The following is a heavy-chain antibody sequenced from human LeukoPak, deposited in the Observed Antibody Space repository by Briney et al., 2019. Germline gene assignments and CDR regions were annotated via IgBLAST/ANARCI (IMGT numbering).Heavy chain of an antibody. Sequence: LETLSLTCTVSGGSISSYYWSWIRQPPGKGLEWIGYIYYSGSTNYNPSLKSRVTISVDTSKNQFSLKLSSVTAADTAVYYCARSGSYHDAFDIWGQGTMVTVSS. V-gene: IGHV4-59*01. CDR1: GGSISSYY. D-gene: IGHD1-26*01. CDR3: ARSGSYHDAFDI. J-gene: IGHJ3*02. CDR2: IYYSGST.